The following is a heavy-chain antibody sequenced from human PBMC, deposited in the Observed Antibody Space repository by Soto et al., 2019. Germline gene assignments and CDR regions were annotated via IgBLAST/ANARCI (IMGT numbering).Heavy chain of an antibody. Sequence: QVQLQESGPGLVKPSETLSLTCTVSDGSISDYFWSWIRQPPGKGLEWIGYIYYSGSTHYNPSLKSRVTISVDTSKNQFYLRLRAVIAADTAVYYCANLLAGYSSGWYYFDSWGQGTLVTVSS. CDR1: DGSISDYF. CDR2: IYYSGST. CDR3: ANLLAGYSSGWYYFDS. D-gene: IGHD6-19*01. V-gene: IGHV4-59*01. J-gene: IGHJ4*02.